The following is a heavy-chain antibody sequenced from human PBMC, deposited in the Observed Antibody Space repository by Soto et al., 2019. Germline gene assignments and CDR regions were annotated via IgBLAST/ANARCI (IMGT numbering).Heavy chain of an antibody. CDR3: ASYCCSTSCYSYGAFDI. Sequence: QVQLQESVPGLVKPSQTLSHTCTVSGGSISSGDNYWSWIRQHPGKGLECIGYIYHSGSTYYNPSLKSRVTMSVDTSKNQFSLKLSSVTAADTAVYYCASYCCSTSCYSYGAFDIWGQGTMVTVSS. V-gene: IGHV4-31*03. J-gene: IGHJ3*02. CDR2: IYHSGST. D-gene: IGHD2-2*01. CDR1: GGSISSGDNY.